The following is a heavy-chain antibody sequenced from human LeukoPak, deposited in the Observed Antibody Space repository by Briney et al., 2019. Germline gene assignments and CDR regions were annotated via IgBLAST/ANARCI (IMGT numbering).Heavy chain of an antibody. V-gene: IGHV1-18*01. CDR2: ISAYNGDT. J-gene: IGHJ4*02. D-gene: IGHD1-7*01. Sequence: ASVKVSCKASGYTFTNFGLSWVRQAPGQGLEWMGWISAYNGDTYYAQRFHGRVTMTTDTSTSTAYMELNRLRSDGTAVYYCARDGGGGELGDYWGQGTLVTVSS. CDR3: ARDGGGGELGDY. CDR1: GYTFTNFG.